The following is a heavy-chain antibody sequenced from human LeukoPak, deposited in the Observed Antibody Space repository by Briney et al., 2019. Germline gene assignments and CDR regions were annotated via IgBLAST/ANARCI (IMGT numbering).Heavy chain of an antibody. V-gene: IGHV1-18*01. J-gene: IGHJ4*02. CDR1: GYTFTSYG. CDR3: ARGALNYYDFWSGLGKFDY. CDR2: ISAYNGNT. D-gene: IGHD3-3*01. Sequence: ASVKVSCKASGYTFTSYGISWVRQAPGQGLEWMGWISAYNGNTNYAQKLQGRVTMTTDTSTSTAYMELRSLRSDDTAVYYCARGALNYYDFWSGLGKFDYWGQGTLVTVSS.